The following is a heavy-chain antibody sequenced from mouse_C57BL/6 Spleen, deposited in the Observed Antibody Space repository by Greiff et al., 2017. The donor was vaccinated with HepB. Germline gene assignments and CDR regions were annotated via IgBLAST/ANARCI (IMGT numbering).Heavy chain of an antibody. CDR2: IDPETGGT. CDR1: GYTFTDYE. J-gene: IGHJ4*01. V-gene: IGHV1-15*01. CDR3: TRKAQESARDY. Sequence: QVQLKQSGAELVRPGASVTLSCKASGYTFTDYEMHWVKQTPVHGLEWIGAIDPETGGTAYNQKFKGKAILTADKSSSTAYMELRSLTSEDSAVYDCTRKAQESARDYWGKGTEVNVSS.